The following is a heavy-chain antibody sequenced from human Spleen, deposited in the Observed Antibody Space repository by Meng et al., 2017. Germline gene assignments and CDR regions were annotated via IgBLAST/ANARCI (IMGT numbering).Heavy chain of an antibody. CDR2: IYPGDSES. V-gene: IGHV5-51*01. Sequence: KVSCKGSGYSFTRYWIGWVRQMPGKGLEWMGIIYPGDSESRYSPSLQGQVTISADKSTSTAYLQWSSLKASDTAMYYCARHRYYGSGYYYYGMDVWGQGTTVTVSS. D-gene: IGHD3-10*01. CDR1: GYSFTRYW. CDR3: ARHRYYGSGYYYYGMDV. J-gene: IGHJ6*02.